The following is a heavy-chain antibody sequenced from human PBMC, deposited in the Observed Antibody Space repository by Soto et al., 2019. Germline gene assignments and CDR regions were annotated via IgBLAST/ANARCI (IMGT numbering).Heavy chain of an antibody. D-gene: IGHD2-2*01. Sequence: GASVKVSCKASGYTFTSYGISWVRQAPGQGLEWMGWISAYNGNTNYAQKLQGRVTMTTDTSTSTAYMELRSLRSDDTAVYYCARGVVAWLDYYYGMDVWGQGTTVTVSS. CDR3: ARGVVAWLDYYYGMDV. J-gene: IGHJ6*02. CDR1: GYTFTSYG. CDR2: ISAYNGNT. V-gene: IGHV1-18*01.